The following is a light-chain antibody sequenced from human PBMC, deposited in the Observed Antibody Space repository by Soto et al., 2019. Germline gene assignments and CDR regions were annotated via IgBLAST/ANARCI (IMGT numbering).Light chain of an antibody. Sequence: ALPLTQSPSSLSASVGGRVTITCRASQGISSDFAWYQQKPGKAPNLLIYDASSLESGVPSRFSGSGSGTEFTPTISSLQPEDCATYYCQQFNSSPLTFGGGTKVDIK. V-gene: IGKV1-13*02. CDR3: QQFNSSPLT. CDR2: DAS. CDR1: QGISSD. J-gene: IGKJ4*01.